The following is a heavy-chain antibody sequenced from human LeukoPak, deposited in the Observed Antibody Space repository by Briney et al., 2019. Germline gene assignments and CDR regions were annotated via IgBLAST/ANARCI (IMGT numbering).Heavy chain of an antibody. CDR1: GGSFSGYY. J-gene: IGHJ3*02. CDR2: INHSGST. Sequence: SETLSLTCAVYGGSFSGYYWSWIRQPPGKGLEWIGEINHSGSTNYNPSLKSRVAISVDTSKNQFSLKLSSVTAADTAVYYCARVRNGPHAFDIWGQGTMVTVSS. CDR3: ARVRNGPHAFDI. D-gene: IGHD2-8*01. V-gene: IGHV4-34*01.